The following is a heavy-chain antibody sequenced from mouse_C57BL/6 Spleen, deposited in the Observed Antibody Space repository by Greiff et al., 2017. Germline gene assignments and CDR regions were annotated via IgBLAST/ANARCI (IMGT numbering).Heavy chain of an antibody. J-gene: IGHJ2*01. CDR2: IFPGSGST. Sequence: VMLVESGPELVKPGASVKISCKASGYTFTDYYINWVKQRPGQGLEWIGWIFPGSGSTYYNEKFKGKATLTVDKSSSTAYMLLSSLTSEDSAVYFCARGGDGYYVYFDYWGQGTTLTVSS. CDR3: ARGGDGYYVYFDY. CDR1: GYTFTDYY. D-gene: IGHD2-3*01. V-gene: IGHV1-75*01.